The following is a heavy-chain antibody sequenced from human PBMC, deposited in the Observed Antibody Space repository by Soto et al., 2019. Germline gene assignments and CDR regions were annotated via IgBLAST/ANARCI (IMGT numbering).Heavy chain of an antibody. CDR1: GFTFSSYA. J-gene: IGHJ4*02. CDR2: ISGSGGST. Sequence: EVQLLESGGGLVQPGGSLRLSCAASGFTFSSYAMSWVRQAPGKGLEWVSAISGSGGSTYYADSVKGRFTISRDNSKNTLYLQMNILRAEDTAVYYCAKDWNPGYSKYYFDYWGKGTLVTVSS. CDR3: AKDWNPGYSKYYFDY. D-gene: IGHD3-9*01. V-gene: IGHV3-23*01.